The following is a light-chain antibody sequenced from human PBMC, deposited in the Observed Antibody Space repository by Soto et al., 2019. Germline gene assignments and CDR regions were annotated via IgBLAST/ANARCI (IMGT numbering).Light chain of an antibody. V-gene: IGKV1-9*01. CDR3: QQLNSYPFT. CDR2: AAS. J-gene: IGKJ3*01. CDR1: QGISSY. Sequence: IQLTQSPSSLSASVGDRVTITCRASQGISSYLAWYQQKPGKAPKLLIYAASTVQSGVPSRFSGSGSGTDFTLTSSGLQPEDFATYYCQQLNSYPFTLGPGTKVDIK.